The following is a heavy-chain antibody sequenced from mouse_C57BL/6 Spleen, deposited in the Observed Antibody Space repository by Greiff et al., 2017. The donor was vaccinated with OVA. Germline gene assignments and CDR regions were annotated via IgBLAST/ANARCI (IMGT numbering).Heavy chain of an antibody. CDR2: IHPNSGST. V-gene: IGHV1-64*01. D-gene: IGHD1-1*01. J-gene: IGHJ2*01. CDR3: ARRGLLLGYGPLDY. CDR1: GYTFTSYW. Sequence: QVQLQQPGAELVKPGASVKLSCKASGYTFTSYWMHWVKQRPGQGLEWIGMIHPNSGSTNYNEKFKSKATLTVDKSSSTAYMQLSSLTSEDSAVYYCARRGLLLGYGPLDYWGQGTTLTVSS.